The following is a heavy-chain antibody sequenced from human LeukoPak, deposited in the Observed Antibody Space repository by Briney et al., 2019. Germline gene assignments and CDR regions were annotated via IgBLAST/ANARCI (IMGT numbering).Heavy chain of an antibody. V-gene: IGHV1-69-2*01. CDR2: VDPEDGET. J-gene: IGHJ4*02. CDR3: ATQMATIIDY. CDR1: GYTFTDYY. D-gene: IGHD5-24*01. Sequence: ASVKVSCQVSGYTFTDYYMHWVQQAPGKGLEWMGLVDPEDGETIYAEKFQGRVTITADTSTDTAYMELSSLRSEDTAVYYCATQMATIIDYWGQGTLVTVSS.